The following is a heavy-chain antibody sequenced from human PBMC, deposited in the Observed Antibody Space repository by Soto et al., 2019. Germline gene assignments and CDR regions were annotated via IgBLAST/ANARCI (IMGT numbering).Heavy chain of an antibody. CDR1: GFTFTTYG. Sequence: EVQLVESGGGLVQPGGSPRLSCAASGFTFTTYGIHWVRQAPGKGLGFVSAITSNGGSTYYADSVKGRFTISRDNSKNTVYLQMGSLSVEDMGVYYCARARRDCSSSSCYLYYFDYWGQGTLVTVSS. CDR3: ARARRDCSSSSCYLYYFDY. D-gene: IGHD2-2*01. V-gene: IGHV3-64*07. CDR2: ITSNGGST. J-gene: IGHJ4*02.